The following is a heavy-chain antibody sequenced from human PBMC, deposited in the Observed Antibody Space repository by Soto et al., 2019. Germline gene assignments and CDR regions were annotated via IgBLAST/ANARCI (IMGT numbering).Heavy chain of an antibody. CDR1: GFTFSSYG. D-gene: IGHD4-17*01. V-gene: IGHV3-30*18. J-gene: IGHJ6*02. CDR3: AKNQVGDQSRYYYFAMYV. Sequence: QVQLVESGGGVVQPGRSLRLSCVASGFTFSSYGMHWVRQAPGKGLEWVAFISHDGSNKYFADSVKGRFTISRDNSKNTLYVHMNRLRPEDTAVYYCAKNQVGDQSRYYYFAMYVWGQGTTVTVSS. CDR2: ISHDGSNK.